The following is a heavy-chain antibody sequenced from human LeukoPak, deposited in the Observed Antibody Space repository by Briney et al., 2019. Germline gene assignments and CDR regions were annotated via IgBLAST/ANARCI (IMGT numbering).Heavy chain of an antibody. V-gene: IGHV4-59*01. CDR1: GGSISGSY. D-gene: IGHD4-17*01. Sequence: PSETLSPTCTVSGGSISGSYWSWIRQPPGKGLEWIAYMYNSGSTNYNPSLKSRVTMSIDTSKNQFSLKLSSLTAADTAIYYCARGIESYGDYGYWGQGILVTVSS. CDR2: MYNSGST. J-gene: IGHJ4*02. CDR3: ARGIESYGDYGY.